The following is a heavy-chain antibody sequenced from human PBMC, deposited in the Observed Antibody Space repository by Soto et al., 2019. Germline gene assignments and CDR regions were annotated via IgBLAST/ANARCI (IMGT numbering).Heavy chain of an antibody. CDR1: GYSISSGYY. D-gene: IGHD2-15*01. J-gene: IGHJ4*02. CDR3: ARDKHGNPFDY. V-gene: IGHV4-38-2*02. CDR2: IYHSGST. Sequence: SESLSLTCAVSGYSISSGYYWGWIRQPPGKGLEWIGSIYHSGSTYYNPSLKSRVTISVDTSKNQFSLKLSSVTAADTAVYYCARDKHGNPFDYWGQGTLVTSPQ.